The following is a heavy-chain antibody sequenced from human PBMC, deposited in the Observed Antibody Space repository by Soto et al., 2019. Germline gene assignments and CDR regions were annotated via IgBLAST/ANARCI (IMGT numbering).Heavy chain of an antibody. CDR3: ATAGGLGAVPADY. CDR2: IYHSGST. J-gene: IGHJ4*02. D-gene: IGHD6-19*01. CDR1: GGSISSGGYS. Sequence: QLQLQESGSGLVKPSQTLSLTCAVSGGSISSGGYSWSWIRQPPGKGLEWIGYIYHSGSTYYNPFLNRRGPTPVNRSKNQFCLRLSSVTPADTAGYSCATAGGLGAVPADYWGRGTLVTVSS. V-gene: IGHV4-30-2*01.